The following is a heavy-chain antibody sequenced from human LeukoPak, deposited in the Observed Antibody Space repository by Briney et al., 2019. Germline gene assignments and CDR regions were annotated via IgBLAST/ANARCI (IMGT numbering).Heavy chain of an antibody. CDR2: INQDGSQK. Sequence: GGSLRLSCAGSGFSTSRSWTSWVRQTPRKGLEWVANINQDGSQKYYVDSVKGRFTITRDNAKNSLFLQMNSLRAEDTAMYYCTRDQSWGQGTLVTVSS. CDR3: TRDQS. J-gene: IGHJ5*02. CDR1: GFSTSRSW. V-gene: IGHV3-7*01.